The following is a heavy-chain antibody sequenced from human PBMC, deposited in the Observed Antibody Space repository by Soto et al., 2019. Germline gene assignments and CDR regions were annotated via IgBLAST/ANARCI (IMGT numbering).Heavy chain of an antibody. V-gene: IGHV4-59*08. CDR1: NGSISNYY. D-gene: IGHD3-10*01. J-gene: IGHJ6*02. CDR3: ARQGFGALHGLVDV. CDR2: VHHSWGS. Sequence: QVQLQESGPGLVKPSETLSLSCTVSNGSISNYYGSWIRQPPGKGMEWIGYVHHSWGSFYNPSLQCLVAISLAPSRSQFSLKLTSVTATDTTVYYCARQGFGALHGLVDVWGQGITVTVSS.